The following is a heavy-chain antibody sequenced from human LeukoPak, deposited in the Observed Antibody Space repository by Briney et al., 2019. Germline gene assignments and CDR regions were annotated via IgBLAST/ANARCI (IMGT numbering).Heavy chain of an antibody. V-gene: IGHV3-30*02. CDR3: AHLYVWGSYRYLFDY. D-gene: IGHD3-16*02. CDR2: IRYDGSNK. CDR1: GFTFSSYG. J-gene: IGHJ4*02. Sequence: GGSLRLSCAASGFTFSSYGMHWVRQAPGKGLEWVAFIRYDGSNKYYADSAKGRFTISRDNSKNTLYLQMNSLRAEDTAVYYCAHLYVWGSYRYLFDYWGQGTLVTVSS.